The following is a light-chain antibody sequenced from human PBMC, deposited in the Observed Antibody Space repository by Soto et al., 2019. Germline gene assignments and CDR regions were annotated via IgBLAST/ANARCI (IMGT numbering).Light chain of an antibody. Sequence: QSVLTQAPSASGTPGPRVTISCSGSSFNIGSNYVYWYQQLPGTAPKLVIFRNDQRPSGIPDRISGSKSGTSDSLAISGLRSEDEADYYCSAWDDSLSGYVFGTGTKLTV. CDR3: SAWDDSLSGYV. CDR2: RND. V-gene: IGLV1-47*01. J-gene: IGLJ1*01. CDR1: SFNIGSNY.